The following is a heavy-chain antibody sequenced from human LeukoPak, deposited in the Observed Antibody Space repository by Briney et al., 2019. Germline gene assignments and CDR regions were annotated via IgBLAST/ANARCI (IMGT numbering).Heavy chain of an antibody. CDR3: ARANCSGGSCYYRYWYFDL. Sequence: SETLSLTCTVSGGSISSYYWSWIRQPPGKGLEWIGYIYYSGSTNYNPSLKSRVTISVDTSKNQFSLKLSSVTAADTAVYYCARANCSGGSCYYRYWYFDLWGRGTLVTVSS. CDR2: IYYSGST. D-gene: IGHD2-15*01. V-gene: IGHV4-59*01. CDR1: GGSISSYY. J-gene: IGHJ2*01.